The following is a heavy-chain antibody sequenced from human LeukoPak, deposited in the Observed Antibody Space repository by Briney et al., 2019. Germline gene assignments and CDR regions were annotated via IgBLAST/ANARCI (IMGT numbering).Heavy chain of an antibody. CDR1: GGSISSYY. V-gene: IGHV4-59*01. J-gene: IGHJ6*02. D-gene: IGHD6-13*01. Sequence: PSETLSLTCTVSGGSISSYYWSWIRQPPGKGLEWIGYIYYSGSTNYNPSLKSRVTISVDTPKNQFSLKLSSVTAADTAVYYCARDPIAAAGQRVSHYYYGMDVWGQGTTVTVSS. CDR2: IYYSGST. CDR3: ARDPIAAAGQRVSHYYYGMDV.